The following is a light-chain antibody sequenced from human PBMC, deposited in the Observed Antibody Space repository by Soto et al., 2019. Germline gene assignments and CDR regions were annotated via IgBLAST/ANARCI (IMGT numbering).Light chain of an antibody. CDR2: DVS. J-gene: IGLJ1*01. CDR3: SSYKSSSTLLSV. V-gene: IGLV2-14*01. Sequence: QSALTQPASVSGSPGQSITISCTGTSSDVGGYNYVSWYQQHPGKAPKLMIYDVSNRPSGVSNRFSGSKSGNTASLTISGLQAEDEADYDFSSYKSSSTLLSVFGTGTKLTVL. CDR1: SSDVGGYNY.